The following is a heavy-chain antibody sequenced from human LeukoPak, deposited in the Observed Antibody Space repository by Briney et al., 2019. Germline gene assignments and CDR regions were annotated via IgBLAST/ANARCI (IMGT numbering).Heavy chain of an antibody. V-gene: IGHV3-30*02. CDR2: IWYDGSNK. D-gene: IGHD1-26*01. J-gene: IGHJ4*02. Sequence: PGGSLRLSCAASGFTFSSYGMHWVRQAPGKGLEWVAVIWYDGSNKYYADSVKGRFTISRDNSKNTLYLQMNSLRAEDTAVYYCAKDRAISGSYPSHYFDYWGQGTLVTVSS. CDR3: AKDRAISGSYPSHYFDY. CDR1: GFTFSSYG.